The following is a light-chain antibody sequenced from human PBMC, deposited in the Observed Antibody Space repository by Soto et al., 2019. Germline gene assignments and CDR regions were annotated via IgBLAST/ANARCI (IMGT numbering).Light chain of an antibody. Sequence: DIQMTQSPSSLSASVGDRVTITCRASQAISRFLNWYQLKPGKVPKLLIYAASSLQSGVPSRFSGSGSGTDFTLTISSLQPEDFATYYCQQSYSTPVYSFGQGTKLEIK. CDR1: QAISRF. V-gene: IGKV1-39*01. CDR3: QQSYSTPVYS. J-gene: IGKJ2*03. CDR2: AAS.